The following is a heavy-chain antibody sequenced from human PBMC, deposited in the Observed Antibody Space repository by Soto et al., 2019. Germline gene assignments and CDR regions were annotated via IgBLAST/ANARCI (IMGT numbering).Heavy chain of an antibody. V-gene: IGHV1-3*01. CDR3: ARDRGYSYGLHAFDI. J-gene: IGHJ3*02. D-gene: IGHD5-18*01. Sequence: KFQGRVTITRDTSASTAYMELSSLRSEDTALYYCARDRGYSYGLHAFDIWGQGTMVTVS.